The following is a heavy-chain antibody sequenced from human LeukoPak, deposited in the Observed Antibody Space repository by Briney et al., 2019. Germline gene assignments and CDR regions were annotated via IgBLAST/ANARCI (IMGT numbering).Heavy chain of an antibody. J-gene: IGHJ4*02. D-gene: IGHD5-18*01. V-gene: IGHV4-59*01. Sequence: PSETLSLTCTVSGGSISSYYWSWIRQPPGKGLEWIGYIYYSGSTNYNPSLKSRVTISVDTSKNQFSLKLSSVTAADTAVYYCARKTGGYSYGLDYWGQGTLVTVSS. CDR3: ARKTGGYSYGLDY. CDR1: GGSISSYY. CDR2: IYYSGST.